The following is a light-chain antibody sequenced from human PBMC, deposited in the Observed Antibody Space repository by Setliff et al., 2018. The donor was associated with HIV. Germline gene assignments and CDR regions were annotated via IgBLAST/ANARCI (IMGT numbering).Light chain of an antibody. CDR1: NIGSKS. J-gene: IGLJ1*01. Sequence: SYELTQPHSVSVATAQTGPRITCGGNNIGSKSVHWYQQKPGQAPVLVISYDSDRPSGIPERFSGSNSGNTATLTISRVEAGDEADYYCQVWDSSSDHPYVFGTGTKVTV. CDR3: QVWDSSSDHPYV. V-gene: IGLV3-21*04. CDR2: YDS.